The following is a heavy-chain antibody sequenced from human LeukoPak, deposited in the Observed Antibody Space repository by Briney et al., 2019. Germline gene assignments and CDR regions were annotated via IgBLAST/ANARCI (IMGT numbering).Heavy chain of an antibody. Sequence: GESLKISCRGSGYSFTTYWIGWVRQMPGKGLEWMWIIHPGDSDTRYSPSFQGQVTMSADKSINTACLQWSSLKASDTAMYYCARRQGCSSTSCPPDSWGQGTLVTVYS. CDR3: ARRQGCSSTSCPPDS. J-gene: IGHJ4*02. V-gene: IGHV5-51*01. CDR2: IHPGDSDT. CDR1: GYSFTTYW. D-gene: IGHD2-2*01.